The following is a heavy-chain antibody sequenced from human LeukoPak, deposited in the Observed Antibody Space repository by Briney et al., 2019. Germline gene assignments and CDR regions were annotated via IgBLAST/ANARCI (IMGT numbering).Heavy chain of an antibody. V-gene: IGHV3-30*03. CDR2: ISNDGSQK. D-gene: IGHD3-9*01. Sequence: GGSLRLSCTVSGLTFSNYAIHWVRQAPGSGLEWVAVISNDGSQKYFGDSVKGRFSISRDNSKNTVILKMNNLRGEDTAVYYCTSPGATDWTDFDYWGQGALVTVSS. J-gene: IGHJ4*02. CDR1: GLTFSNYA. CDR3: TSPGATDWTDFDY.